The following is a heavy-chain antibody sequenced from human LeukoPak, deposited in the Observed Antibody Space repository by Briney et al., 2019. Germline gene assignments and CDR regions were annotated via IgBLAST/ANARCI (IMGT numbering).Heavy chain of an antibody. J-gene: IGHJ6*02. CDR3: ARSRSSWDSYYGMDV. Sequence: ASVKVSCKASGYTFPSYFMHWVRQAPGQGLEWMGIINPTGGSTTYAQKFQGRVTITADESTSTAYMELSSLRSEDTAVYYCARSRSSWDSYYGMDVWGQGTTVTVSS. CDR2: INPTGGST. CDR1: GYTFPSYF. V-gene: IGHV1-46*01. D-gene: IGHD6-13*01.